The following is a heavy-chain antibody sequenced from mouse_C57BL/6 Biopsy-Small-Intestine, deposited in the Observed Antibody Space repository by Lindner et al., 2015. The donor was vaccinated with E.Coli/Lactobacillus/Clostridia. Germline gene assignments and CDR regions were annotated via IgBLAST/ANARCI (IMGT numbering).Heavy chain of an antibody. V-gene: IGHV1-4*01. J-gene: IGHJ2*01. CDR1: GYTFTSYT. CDR3: ARWGAEDY. Sequence: LQRSGAELARPGASVKMSCKASGYTFTSYTMHWVKQRPGQGLEWIGCINPSSGYTKYNQKFKDKATLTADKSSSTAYMQLSSLTSEDSAVYYCARWGAEDYWGQGTTLTVSS. CDR2: INPSSGYT.